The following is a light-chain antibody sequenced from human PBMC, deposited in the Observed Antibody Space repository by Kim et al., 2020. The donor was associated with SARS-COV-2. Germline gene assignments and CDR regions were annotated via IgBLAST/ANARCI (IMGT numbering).Light chain of an antibody. J-gene: IGKJ1*01. V-gene: IGKV3-20*01. CDR2: GAS. CDR3: QQYGNSPRT. Sequence: SPGERATLSCSASQSVSSNYLAWYQQTPGQAPGLLIYGASTRATGIPDRFSGSGSGTDFTLTISRLEPEDFAVYYCQQYGNSPRTFVQGTKVDIK. CDR1: QSVSSNY.